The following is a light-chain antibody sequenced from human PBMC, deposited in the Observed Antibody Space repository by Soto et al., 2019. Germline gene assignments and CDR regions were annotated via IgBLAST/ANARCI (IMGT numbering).Light chain of an antibody. V-gene: IGKV1-16*02. CDR3: QQYSSYPLT. Sequence: DIQMTQSPSSLSASIGDRVTITCRASQGINNYLAWFQQKPGRAPKSLIYAASSLQSGVPSKFSGSCGGTDFTLTINSLQPEDFATYYCQQYSSYPLTFGQGTRLEIK. J-gene: IGKJ5*01. CDR2: AAS. CDR1: QGINNY.